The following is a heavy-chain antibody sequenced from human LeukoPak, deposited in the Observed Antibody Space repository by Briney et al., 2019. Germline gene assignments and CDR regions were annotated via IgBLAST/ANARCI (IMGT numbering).Heavy chain of an antibody. CDR1: GFXFSSYE. V-gene: IGHV3-48*03. CDR3: ARDSVAVAGDFDY. CDR2: ISGSGRTI. D-gene: IGHD6-19*01. J-gene: IGHJ4*02. Sequence: GGSLRLSCAASGFXFSSYEMNWVREAPGKGLKWLSYISGSGRTIYYADSVKGRFTISRDNAKNSLYLQMNNLRAEDTAFYYCARDSVAVAGDFDYWGQGTLVTVSS.